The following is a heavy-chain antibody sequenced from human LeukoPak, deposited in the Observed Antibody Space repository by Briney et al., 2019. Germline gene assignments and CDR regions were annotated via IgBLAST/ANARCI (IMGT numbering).Heavy chain of an antibody. D-gene: IGHD3-10*01. CDR3: ARGRDMVRGVILGF. CDR1: GYTFTSYD. Sequence: GASVKVSCKASGYTFTSYDINWVRQATGQGLEWMGWMNPNSGNTGYAQKFQGRVTMTRNTSISTAYMELSSLRSEDTAVYYCARGRDMVRGVILGFWGQGTLVTVSS. J-gene: IGHJ4*02. CDR2: MNPNSGNT. V-gene: IGHV1-8*01.